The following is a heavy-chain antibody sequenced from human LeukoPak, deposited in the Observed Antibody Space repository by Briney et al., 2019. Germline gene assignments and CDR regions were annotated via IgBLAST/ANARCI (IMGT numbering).Heavy chain of an antibody. J-gene: IGHJ4*02. Sequence: PGGSLRLSCAASGFIVRNYYLSWVRQAPGKGLEWVSVIYSGGSTYYADSVEGRFTISRDNSKNTLYLQMNSLRAEDTAVYYCAKDLKQWLVVSSPFDYWGQGTLVTVSS. CDR3: AKDLKQWLVVSSPFDY. D-gene: IGHD6-19*01. CDR2: IYSGGST. CDR1: GFIVRNYY. V-gene: IGHV3-53*05.